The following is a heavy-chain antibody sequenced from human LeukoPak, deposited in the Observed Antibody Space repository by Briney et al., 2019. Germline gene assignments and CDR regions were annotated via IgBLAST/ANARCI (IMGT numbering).Heavy chain of an antibody. J-gene: IGHJ6*03. CDR2: MNPTSGDT. V-gene: IGHV1-8*01. CDR3: ARVVMKAVYYYYMDV. CDR1: GYTFTAYD. Sequence: GASVKLSCTASGYTFTAYDVNWVRQAPGQGLEWMGWMNPTSGDTGYAQKFQGRVTMTRRMSRNTAYMELSRLRSEDTAVYFGARVVMKAVYYYYMDVWGKGTTIIISS. D-gene: IGHD2-21*01.